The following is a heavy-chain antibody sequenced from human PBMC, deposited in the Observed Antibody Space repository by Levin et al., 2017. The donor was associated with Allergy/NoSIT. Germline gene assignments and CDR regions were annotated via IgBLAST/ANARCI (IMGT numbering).Heavy chain of an antibody. V-gene: IGHV4-39*01. J-gene: IGHJ4*02. Sequence: PSETLSLTCTVSGGSISSSSYYWGWIRQPPGKGLEWIGSIYYSGSTYYNPSLKSRVTISVDTSKNQFSLKLSSVTAADTAVYYCARPLWFGEFGYWGQGTLVTVSS. CDR3: ARPLWFGEFGY. D-gene: IGHD3-10*01. CDR2: IYYSGST. CDR1: GGSISSSSYY.